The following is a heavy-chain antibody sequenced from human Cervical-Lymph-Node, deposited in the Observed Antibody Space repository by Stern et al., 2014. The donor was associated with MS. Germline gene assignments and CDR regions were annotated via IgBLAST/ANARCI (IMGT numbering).Heavy chain of an antibody. Sequence: QVQLVESGPGLVKPSQTLSLTCTVSGGSVGSGSYDWSWIRQPAGKGLEWIGRIYTPGSTYYNPSPKSRVSLSIETSKNQFSLKLPSVTAADTAVYYCARDKEDTNMAFRYFDNWGQGTLVTVSS. D-gene: IGHD5-18*01. V-gene: IGHV4-61*02. CDR1: GGSVGSGSYD. CDR3: ARDKEDTNMAFRYFDN. J-gene: IGHJ4*02. CDR2: IYTPGST.